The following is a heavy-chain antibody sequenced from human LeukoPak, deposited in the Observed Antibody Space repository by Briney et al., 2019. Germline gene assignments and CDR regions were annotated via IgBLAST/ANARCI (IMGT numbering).Heavy chain of an antibody. CDR1: GYTFTSYG. Sequence: GASVKVSCKASGYTFTSYGISWVRQAPGQGLEWMGWISASNGNTNYAQKLQGRVTMTTDTSTSTAYMELRSLRSDDTAVYYCARDELGSGDYYGSGSYYNPLDYWGQGTLVTVSS. CDR2: ISASNGNT. V-gene: IGHV1-18*01. CDR3: ARDELGSGDYYGSGSYYNPLDY. D-gene: IGHD3-10*01. J-gene: IGHJ4*02.